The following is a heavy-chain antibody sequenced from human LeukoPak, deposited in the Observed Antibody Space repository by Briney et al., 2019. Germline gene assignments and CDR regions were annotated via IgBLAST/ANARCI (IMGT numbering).Heavy chain of an antibody. D-gene: IGHD3-9*01. V-gene: IGHV3-23*01. CDR2: ISGSGDST. Sequence: GGSLRLSCATSGFTLNSYAMSWVRQAPGKGLEWVSAISGSGDSTYYADSVKGRFTISRDDSKNTLYLQMNSLRAEDTAIYFCAKDLRYFNWLLPIWGQGTLVTVSS. CDR3: AKDLRYFNWLLPI. J-gene: IGHJ4*02. CDR1: GFTLNSYA.